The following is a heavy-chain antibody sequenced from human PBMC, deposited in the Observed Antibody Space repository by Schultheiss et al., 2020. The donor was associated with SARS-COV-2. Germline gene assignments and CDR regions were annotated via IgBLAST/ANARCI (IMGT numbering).Heavy chain of an antibody. CDR3: ARHWDSSGYYSPYFDY. D-gene: IGHD3-22*01. V-gene: IGHV5-51*01. CDR2: MYPGDSET. Sequence: GESLKISCRGSGYIFTSYWIGWVRQMPGKGLEWLGIMYPGDSETRYSPSVQGQVTISADKSISTAYLRWSSLKASDTAMYYCARHWDSSGYYSPYFDYWGQGTLVTVSS. J-gene: IGHJ4*02. CDR1: GYIFTSYW.